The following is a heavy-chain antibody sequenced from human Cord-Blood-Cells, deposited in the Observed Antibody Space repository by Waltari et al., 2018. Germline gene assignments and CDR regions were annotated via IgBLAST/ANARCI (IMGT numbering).Heavy chain of an antibody. J-gene: IGHJ4*02. CDR2: ISGSGVST. D-gene: IGHD3-3*01. CDR1: GFTFSSYA. Sequence: EVQLLESGGGLVQPGGSLRLSCAASGFTFSSYAMSWVRQAPGKGLEWVSAISGSGVSTYYADSVKGRFTISRDNSKNTLYLQMNSLRAEDTAVYYCAKTPDDFWSGYYFDYWGQGTLVTVSS. V-gene: IGHV3-23*01. CDR3: AKTPDDFWSGYYFDY.